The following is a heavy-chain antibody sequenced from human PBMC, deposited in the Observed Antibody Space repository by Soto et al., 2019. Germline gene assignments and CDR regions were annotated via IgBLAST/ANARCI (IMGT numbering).Heavy chain of an antibody. D-gene: IGHD3-22*01. CDR3: ARDLGYYDSSGRRSAFDI. J-gene: IGHJ3*02. Sequence: GGSLRLSCAASGFTFSSYSMNWVRQAPGKGLEWVSSISSSSSYIYYADSVKGRFTISRDNAKNSLYLQMNSLRAEDTAVYYYARDLGYYDSSGRRSAFDIWGQGTMVTVSS. V-gene: IGHV3-21*01. CDR1: GFTFSSYS. CDR2: ISSSSSYI.